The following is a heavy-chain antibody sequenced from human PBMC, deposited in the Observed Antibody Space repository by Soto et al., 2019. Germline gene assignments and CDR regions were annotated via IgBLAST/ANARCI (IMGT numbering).Heavy chain of an antibody. CDR3: ARPQIDRIVGPWGMDV. V-gene: IGHV4-39*01. J-gene: IGHJ6*02. CDR2: IYYSGST. CDR1: GGSISSSSYY. D-gene: IGHD1-26*01. Sequence: SETLCLTCTVSGGSISSSSYYWGWIRQPPGKGLEWIGSIYYSGSTYYNSSLKSRVTISVDTSKNQFSLKLSSVTAADTAVYYCARPQIDRIVGPWGMDVWGQGTKVT.